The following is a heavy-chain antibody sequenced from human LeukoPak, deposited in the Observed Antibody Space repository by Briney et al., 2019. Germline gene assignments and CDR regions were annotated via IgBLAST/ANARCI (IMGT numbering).Heavy chain of an antibody. J-gene: IGHJ4*02. CDR3: ARYYVDSSGYYYELDY. Sequence: SETLSLTCTVSGGSISSYYWSWIRQPPGKGLEWIGYIYYSGSTNYNPSLKSRVTISVDTSKNQFSLKLSSVTAADTAVYYCARYYVDSSGYYYELDYWGQGTLVTVSS. V-gene: IGHV4-59*01. CDR2: IYYSGST. D-gene: IGHD3-22*01. CDR1: GGSISSYY.